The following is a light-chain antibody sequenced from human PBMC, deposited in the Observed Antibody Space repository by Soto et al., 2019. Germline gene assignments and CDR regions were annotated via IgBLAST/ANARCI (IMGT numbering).Light chain of an antibody. CDR1: RGHRTYI. V-gene: IGLV4-60*03. CDR3: ETWDSNTRV. J-gene: IGLJ3*02. Sequence: QSVLTQSSSASASLGSSVKLTCTLSRGHRTYIIAWHQQQPGKAPRFLMKLEGSGSYNKGSGVPDRFSGSSSGADRFLTISNLQSEDEADYYCETWDSNTRVFGGGTKLTVL. CDR2: LEGSGSY.